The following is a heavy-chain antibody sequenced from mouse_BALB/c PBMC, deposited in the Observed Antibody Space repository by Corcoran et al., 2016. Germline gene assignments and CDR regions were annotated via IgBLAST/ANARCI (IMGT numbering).Heavy chain of an antibody. CDR3: AAAGYGQRNFDY. D-gene: IGHD1-1*01. J-gene: IGHJ2*01. V-gene: IGHV14-1*02. CDR1: GFNIKDYY. Sequence: EVQLQQSGAELVRPGALVKLSCKASGFNIKDYYMHWVKQRPEQGLEWIGWIDPENGNTIYDPKFQGKASITADTSSNTAYLQLSSLTSEDTAVYYCAAAGYGQRNFDYWGQGTTLTVSS. CDR2: IDPENGNT.